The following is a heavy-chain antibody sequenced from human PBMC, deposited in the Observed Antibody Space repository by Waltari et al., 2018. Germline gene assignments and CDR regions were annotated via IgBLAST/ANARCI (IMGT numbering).Heavy chain of an antibody. D-gene: IGHD2-15*01. J-gene: IGHJ5*01. CDR2: INTNTRNP. Sequence: QVQLVQSGSELKNPGASVKLSCRPTEYIFTAQGMHLVRQAPTQGLQWMGWINTNTRNPTYAQDFTGRFVFSLDKSVDTAYLEIGSLQSEDTAIYFCARDPKYCSGGTCKAWFDSWGQGTLVSVSS. CDR1: EYIFTAQG. V-gene: IGHV7-4-1*01. CDR3: ARDPKYCSGGTCKAWFDS.